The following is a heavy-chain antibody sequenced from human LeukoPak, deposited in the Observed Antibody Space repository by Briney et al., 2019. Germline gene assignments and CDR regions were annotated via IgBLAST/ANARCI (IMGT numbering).Heavy chain of an antibody. Sequence: ASVKVSCKASGYTFTGYHTHWVRQAPGQGLEWMGRINPYSGDTNFAQKFQGRVTMTRDTSITTAYMDLSSLTPDDTAVYFCARDQGSLSRSWYTGYWGQGTQVTASS. J-gene: IGHJ4*02. V-gene: IGHV1-2*06. CDR1: GYTFTGYH. CDR2: INPYSGDT. D-gene: IGHD6-13*01. CDR3: ARDQGSLSRSWYTGY.